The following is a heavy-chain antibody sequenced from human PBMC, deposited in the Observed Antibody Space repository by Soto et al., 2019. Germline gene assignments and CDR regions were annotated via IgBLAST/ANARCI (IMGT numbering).Heavy chain of an antibody. CDR3: GRAVDSAMVDNWIDP. D-gene: IGHD5-18*01. V-gene: IGHV4-59*02. CDR1: GDSVRSHY. CDR2: ISYTGGS. J-gene: IGHJ5*02. Sequence: QVQLQESGPGLVKPSETLSLTCAVSGDSVRSHYWSWIRQPPGKGLEWIGYISYTGGSNYNPALASRVTISLDTSKSQFSLTLTSLTAADPAVYYCGRAVDSAMVDNWIDPWGQGTLVTVSS.